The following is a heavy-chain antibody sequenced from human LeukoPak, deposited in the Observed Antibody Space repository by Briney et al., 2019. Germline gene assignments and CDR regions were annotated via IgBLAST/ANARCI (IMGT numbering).Heavy chain of an antibody. J-gene: IGHJ5*02. CDR1: GGSFSGYY. CDR3: AGRGSTAAAS. Sequence: SETLSLTCAVYGGSFSGYYWSWIRQPPGKGLEWIGEINHSGSTNYNPSLKSRVTISVDTSKNQLSLKLSSVTAADTAVYYCAGRGSTAAASWGQGTLVTVSS. CDR2: INHSGST. V-gene: IGHV4-34*01. D-gene: IGHD6-13*01.